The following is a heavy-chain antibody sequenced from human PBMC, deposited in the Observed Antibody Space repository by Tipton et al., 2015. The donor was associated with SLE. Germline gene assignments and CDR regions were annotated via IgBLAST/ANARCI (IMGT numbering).Heavy chain of an antibody. J-gene: IGHJ3*02. Sequence: GSLRLSCAASGFTFSTYAMNWVRQAPGKGLEWVSVTYSGGPTYYADSVKGRFTISRDNSKNTVYLQLSSLRAGDTATYYCVRALWLDKDFAVVPPGIRLRAFDIWGQGTMVTVSS. D-gene: IGHD2-2*02. CDR2: TYSGGPT. V-gene: IGHV3-23*03. CDR3: VRALWLDKDFAVVPPGIRLRAFDI. CDR1: GFTFSTYA.